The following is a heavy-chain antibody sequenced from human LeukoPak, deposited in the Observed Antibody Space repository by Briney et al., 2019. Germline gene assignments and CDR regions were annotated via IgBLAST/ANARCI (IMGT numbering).Heavy chain of an antibody. V-gene: IGHV3-30*02. CDR2: IRYDGSNK. J-gene: IGHJ6*02. D-gene: IGHD3-10*01. CDR1: GFTFSSYG. Sequence: GGSLRLSCAASGFTFSSYGMHWVRQAPGKGLEWVAFIRYDGSNKYYADSAKGRFTISRDNSKNTLYLQMNSLRAEDTAFYYCAKASPYGSGSYYGMDVWGQGTTVTVSS. CDR3: AKASPYGSGSYYGMDV.